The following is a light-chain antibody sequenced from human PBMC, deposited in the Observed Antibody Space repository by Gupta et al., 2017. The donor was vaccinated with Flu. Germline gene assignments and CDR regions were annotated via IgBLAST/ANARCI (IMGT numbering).Light chain of an antibody. Sequence: DIQLTQSPSFLSSSVGDRVTISCRASQGISSYLAWYQQKPGKAPTLLIYRASSWESGGTSRCSGSEDGTEVTITISSRQPEDSAAYYCQQRDGNWALTFGEGTRLEIK. J-gene: IGKJ5*01. CDR1: QGISSY. V-gene: IGKV1-9*01. CDR3: QQRDGNWALT. CDR2: RAS.